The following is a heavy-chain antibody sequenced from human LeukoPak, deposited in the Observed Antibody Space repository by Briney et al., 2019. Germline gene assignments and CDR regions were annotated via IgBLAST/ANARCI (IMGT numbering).Heavy chain of an antibody. Sequence: PGGSLRLSCAASGFTFSSYGMHWVRRAPGKGLEWVAFIRYDGSNKYYADSVKGRFTISRDNSKNTLYLQMNSLRAEDTAVYYCAKDQSAGVLWFGELFDYWGQGTLVTVSS. V-gene: IGHV3-30*02. CDR1: GFTFSSYG. J-gene: IGHJ4*02. CDR2: IRYDGSNK. D-gene: IGHD3-10*01. CDR3: AKDQSAGVLWFGELFDY.